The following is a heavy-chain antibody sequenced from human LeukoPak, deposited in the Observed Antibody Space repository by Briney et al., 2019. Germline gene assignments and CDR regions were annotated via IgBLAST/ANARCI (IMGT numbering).Heavy chain of an antibody. J-gene: IGHJ3*02. CDR1: GFTFSSYW. CDR2: ISSSGNTI. V-gene: IGHV3-48*04. D-gene: IGHD6-6*01. Sequence: PGGSLRLSCAASGFTFSSYWMSWVRQAPGTGLEWVSYISSSGNTISYADSVKGRFTISRDNAKNSLYLQVISLRAEDTAVYYCARGPSIAARYDAFDIWGQGTMVTVSS. CDR3: ARGPSIAARYDAFDI.